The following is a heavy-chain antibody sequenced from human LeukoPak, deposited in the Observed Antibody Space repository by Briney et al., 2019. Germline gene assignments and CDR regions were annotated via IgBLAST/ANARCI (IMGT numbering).Heavy chain of an antibody. CDR3: ARGVVVVPAAISNFDY. J-gene: IGHJ4*02. CDR2: INHSGST. Sequence: PSETLSLTCAVYGVSFSGYYWSWIRQPPGKGLEWIGEINHSGSTNYNPSLKSRVTISVDTSKNQFSLKLSSVTAADTAVYYCARGVVVVPAAISNFDYWGQGTLVTVSS. D-gene: IGHD2-2*01. CDR1: GVSFSGYY. V-gene: IGHV4-34*01.